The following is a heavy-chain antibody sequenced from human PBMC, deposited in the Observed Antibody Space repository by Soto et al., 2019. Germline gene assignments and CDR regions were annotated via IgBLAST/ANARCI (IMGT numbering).Heavy chain of an antibody. CDR1: GDSISRGAYY. Sequence: SQSLSLTCTVSGDSISRGAYYWTWSRQHPGKGLEWIGYISHSGRTYYNPYLKSRLTISLDTSENQYSLALTSVTAADTALYSCARARQYYDCEFDPWGQGTLXTVS. V-gene: IGHV4-31*03. CDR3: ARARQYYDCEFDP. J-gene: IGHJ5*02. D-gene: IGHD3-16*01. CDR2: ISHSGRT.